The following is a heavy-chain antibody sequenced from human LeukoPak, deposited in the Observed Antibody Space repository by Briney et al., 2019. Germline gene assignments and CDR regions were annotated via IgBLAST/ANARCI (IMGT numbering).Heavy chain of an antibody. CDR3: ARKEYYYDSSGYWLHFDY. J-gene: IGHJ4*02. CDR1: GGTFSSYA. D-gene: IGHD3-22*01. Sequence: GASVKVSCKASGGTFSSYAISWVRQASGQGLEWMGGIIPIFGTANYAQKFQGRVTITADESTSTAYMELSSLRSEDTAVYYCARKEYYYDSSGYWLHFDYWGQGTLVTVSS. V-gene: IGHV1-69*13. CDR2: IIPIFGTA.